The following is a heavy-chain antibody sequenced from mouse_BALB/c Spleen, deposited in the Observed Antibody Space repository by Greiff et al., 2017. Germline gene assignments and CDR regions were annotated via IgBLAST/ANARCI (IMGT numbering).Heavy chain of an antibody. D-gene: IGHD4-1*02. CDR1: GYTFTSYW. CDR2: IYPSDSYT. J-gene: IGHJ3*01. Sequence: VQLQQPGAELVRPGASVKLSCKASGYTFTSYWINWVKQRPGQGLEWIGNIYPSDSYTNYNQKFKDKATLTVDKSSSTAYMQLSSPTSEDSAVYYCTRNQLGRNWFAYWGQGTLVTVSA. CDR3: TRNQLGRNWFAY. V-gene: IGHV1-69*02.